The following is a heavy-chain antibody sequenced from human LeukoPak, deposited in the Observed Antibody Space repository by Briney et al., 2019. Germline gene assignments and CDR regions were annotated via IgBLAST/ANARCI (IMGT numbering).Heavy chain of an antibody. D-gene: IGHD4-17*01. CDR3: ARDHGDYAFWQLGYFDY. J-gene: IGHJ4*02. Sequence: PSETLSLTCTVSGGSIIGSNYYWGWIRQPPGKGLEWIGSIYYTGSTYNNPSLKSRVTISIDMSKNQVSLKLTSVTAADTAVYSCARDHGDYAFWQLGYFDYWDQGTLVTVSS. CDR1: GGSIIGSNYY. CDR2: IYYTGST. V-gene: IGHV4-39*07.